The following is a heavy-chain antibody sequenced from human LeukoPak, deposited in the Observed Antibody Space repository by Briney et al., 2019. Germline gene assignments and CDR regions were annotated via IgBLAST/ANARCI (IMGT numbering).Heavy chain of an antibody. CDR3: ARRAITIFGVVIIRGNWLDP. J-gene: IGHJ5*02. D-gene: IGHD3-3*01. CDR1: GGSFSGYY. V-gene: IGHV4-34*01. Sequence: SATLSLTCAAYGGSFSGYYWSWIRPHPGKGLEWIGEINHSGSTHYNPSLKSGATISVDTSKNQFSRKLSSVTAADTAVYYCARRAITIFGVVIIRGNWLDPWGQGTLVTVSS. CDR2: INHSGST.